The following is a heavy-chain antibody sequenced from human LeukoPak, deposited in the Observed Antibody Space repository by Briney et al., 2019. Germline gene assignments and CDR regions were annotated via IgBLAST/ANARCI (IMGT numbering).Heavy chain of an antibody. CDR2: ISYDGSNK. CDR1: GFTFSRYG. CDR3: AKDLEAETAAGLILQYYFDY. D-gene: IGHD6-13*01. J-gene: IGHJ4*02. Sequence: PGGSLRLSCAASGFTFSRYGMHWVRQAPGKGLEWVAVISYDGSNKYYADSVKGRFTISRDNSKNTLYLQMNSLRAEDTAVYYCAKDLEAETAAGLILQYYFDYWGQGTLVTVSS. V-gene: IGHV3-30*18.